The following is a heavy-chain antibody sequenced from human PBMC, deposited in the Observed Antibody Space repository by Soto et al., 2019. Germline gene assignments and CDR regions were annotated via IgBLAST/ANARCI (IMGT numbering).Heavy chain of an antibody. CDR2: ISAYNGNT. V-gene: IGHV1-18*04. Sequence: GASVKVSCKASGYTFTSYGISWVRQAPGQGLEWMGWISAYNGNTNYAQKLQGRVTMTTDTSTSTAYMELRSLRSDDTAVYYCARSGPAYYDILTGYDNSWFDPWGQGTLVTVSS. J-gene: IGHJ5*02. CDR3: ARSGPAYYDILTGYDNSWFDP. D-gene: IGHD3-9*01. CDR1: GYTFTSYG.